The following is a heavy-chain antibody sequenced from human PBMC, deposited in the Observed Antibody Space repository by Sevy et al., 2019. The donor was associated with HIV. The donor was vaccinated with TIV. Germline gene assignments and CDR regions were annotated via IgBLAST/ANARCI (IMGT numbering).Heavy chain of an antibody. J-gene: IGHJ6*02. V-gene: IGHV3-66*01. CDR1: GLSVSDNY. CDR3: ARDRYYDASGYYYYYYGMDV. Sequence: GGSLRLSCAASGLSVSDNYMNWVRQAPGKGLELVSVIYSDGRTYYADSVKGRFTISSDNAKNTLYRHMNNLRPEDTAVYYCARDRYYDASGYYYYYYGMDVWGQGTTVTVSS. CDR2: IYSDGRT. D-gene: IGHD3-22*01.